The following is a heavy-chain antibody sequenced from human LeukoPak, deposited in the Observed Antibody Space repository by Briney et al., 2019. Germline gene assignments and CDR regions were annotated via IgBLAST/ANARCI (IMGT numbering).Heavy chain of an antibody. CDR3: ARDDCSSISCYHNWFDP. CDR1: GFTFSSDW. Sequence: GGSLRLSCAASGFTFSSDWMSWVRQAPGKGLEWVANIKQDGSEKYYVDSVKGRFTISRDNAKNSLYLQMNSLRAEDTAVYYCARDDCSSISCYHNWFDPWGQGTLVTVSS. J-gene: IGHJ5*02. CDR2: IKQDGSEK. V-gene: IGHV3-7*01. D-gene: IGHD2-2*01.